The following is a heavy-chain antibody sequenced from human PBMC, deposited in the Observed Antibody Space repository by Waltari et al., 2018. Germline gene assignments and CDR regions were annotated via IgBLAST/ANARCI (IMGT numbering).Heavy chain of an antibody. Sequence: QVQLQQSGPGLVKPSQTLSLTCAISGDSVSSSSGAWNWIRQSPPRGLEWLGRTYYRSKWYNDYAVSVKGRITINPDTSKNQFSLQLNSVTPEDTAVYYCARGTNYYGSGSYYNWFDPWGQGTLVTVSS. D-gene: IGHD3-10*01. CDR2: TYYRSKWYN. V-gene: IGHV6-1*01. J-gene: IGHJ5*02. CDR3: ARGTNYYGSGSYYNWFDP. CDR1: GDSVSSSSGA.